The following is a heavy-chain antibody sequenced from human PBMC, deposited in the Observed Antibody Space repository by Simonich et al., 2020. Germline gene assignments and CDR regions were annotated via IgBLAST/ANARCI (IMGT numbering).Heavy chain of an antibody. CDR3: ARDRYCSGCSCYYFDY. V-gene: IGHV3-33*01. CDR2: IWYDGSNK. D-gene: IGHD2-15*01. CDR1: GFTFSSYG. Sequence: QVQLVESGGGVVQPGRSLRLSCAASGFTFSSYGMHWVRQAPGKGLEWVAVIWYDGSNKYYADSVKGRFTISRDNSKNTLYLQMNSLGAEDTDVYYCARDRYCSGCSCYYFDYWGQGTLVTVSS. J-gene: IGHJ4*02.